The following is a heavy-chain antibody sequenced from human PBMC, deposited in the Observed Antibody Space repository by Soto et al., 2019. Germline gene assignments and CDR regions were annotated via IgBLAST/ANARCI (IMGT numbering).Heavy chain of an antibody. J-gene: IGHJ5*02. D-gene: IGHD1-26*01. CDR2: ISAYNYNT. V-gene: IGHV1-18*01. Sequence: QVQLVQSGAEVKKPGASVKVSCKASDYTFTSYGLSWVRQAPGQGLEWMGRISAYNYNTNYAQKLQGRVTMTTDTSTSTADMELRSLRSDDTAVYYCARVVGALGHWLDPWCQGTLVTVSS. CDR3: ARVVGALGHWLDP. CDR1: DYTFTSYG.